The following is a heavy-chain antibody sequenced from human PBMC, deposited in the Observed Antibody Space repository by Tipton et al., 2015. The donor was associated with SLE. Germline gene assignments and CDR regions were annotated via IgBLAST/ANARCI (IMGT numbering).Heavy chain of an antibody. J-gene: IGHJ4*02. CDR3: ARVAYDFWSGYSYYFDY. CDR1: GYSISSGYY. CDR2: IYHSGST. Sequence: TLSLTCAVSGYSISSGYYWGWIRQPPGKGLEWIGSIYHSGSTNYNPSLKSRVTISVDTSKNQFSLKLSSVTAADTAVYYCARVAYDFWSGYSYYFDYWGQGTLVTVSS. D-gene: IGHD3-3*01. V-gene: IGHV4-38-2*01.